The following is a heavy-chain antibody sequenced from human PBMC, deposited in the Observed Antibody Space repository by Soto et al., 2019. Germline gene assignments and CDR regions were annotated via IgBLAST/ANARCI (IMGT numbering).Heavy chain of an antibody. CDR3: ARVYYYDSSGHLSSPDTHDLY. D-gene: IGHD3-22*01. V-gene: IGHV1-69*01. CDR2: IIPIFGTA. CDR1: GGTFSSYA. J-gene: IGHJ4*02. Sequence: QVQLVQSGAEVKKPGSSVKVSCKASGGTFSSYAISWVRQAPGQGLEWMGGIIPIFGTANYAQKFQGRVTITADESTSTAYLELSSLRSEDTAVYYCARVYYYDSSGHLSSPDTHDLYWGQGTLVTVSS.